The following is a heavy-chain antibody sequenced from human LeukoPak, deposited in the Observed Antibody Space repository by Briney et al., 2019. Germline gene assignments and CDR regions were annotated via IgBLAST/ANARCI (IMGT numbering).Heavy chain of an antibody. V-gene: IGHV3-74*01. J-gene: IGHJ4*02. Sequence: PGGSLRLSCAASGFTFNRDWIHWVRQAPGKGLVWVSRINSDGNSTSYADSVKGRFTISRDNAKNTLYLQMNSLRAEDTAVYYCARAYYDSSGRYFASWGQGTLVTVSS. CDR3: ARAYYDSSGRYFAS. CDR1: GFTFNRDW. D-gene: IGHD3-22*01. CDR2: INSDGNST.